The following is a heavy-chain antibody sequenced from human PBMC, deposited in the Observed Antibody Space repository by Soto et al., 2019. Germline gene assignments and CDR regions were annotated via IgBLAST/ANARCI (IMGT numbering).Heavy chain of an antibody. D-gene: IGHD2-15*01. J-gene: IGHJ6*02. CDR1: GGTFGNSA. Sequence: QVQLVQSGAEVKKPGSSVTVSCKASGGTFGNSAIIWVRQAPGQGLEWMGGISPIFPTPDYAQKFQGRVTITADESTTTAYMELTSLKSEDTAVYYCARDKDRQQLGGNYYYGIDVWGQGTTVTVSS. V-gene: IGHV1-69*12. CDR2: ISPIFPTP. CDR3: ARDKDRQQLGGNYYYGIDV.